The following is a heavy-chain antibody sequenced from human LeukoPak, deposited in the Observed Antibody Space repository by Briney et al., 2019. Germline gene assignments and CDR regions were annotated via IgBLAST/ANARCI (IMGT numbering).Heavy chain of an antibody. V-gene: IGHV5-51*01. Sequence: GESLKISCKGSGYSFTSYWIGWVRQMPGKGLEWMGIIYPGDSDTRYSPSFQGQVTISADKSISTAYLQWSSLKASDTAMYYCARPFPHCSSTNCLDAFDIWGQGTMVTVSS. CDR1: GYSFTSYW. D-gene: IGHD2-2*01. CDR2: IYPGDSDT. CDR3: ARPFPHCSSTNCLDAFDI. J-gene: IGHJ3*02.